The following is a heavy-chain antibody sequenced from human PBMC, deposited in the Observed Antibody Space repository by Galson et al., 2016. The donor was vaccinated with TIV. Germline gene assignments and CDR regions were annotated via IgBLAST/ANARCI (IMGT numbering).Heavy chain of an antibody. CDR3: VRGGPFSGYAEIRWFTDHFDY. CDR1: GGFFSDYY. Sequence: ETLSLTCGVSGGFFSDYYWSWIRQSPGKGLEWIGEITHSGSTHCNPSLKTRLTISVDVAKSQFFLELTSVTAADTAIYYCVRGGPFSGYAEIRWFTDHFDYWSQGSLVTVSS. J-gene: IGHJ4*02. D-gene: IGHD6-25*01. V-gene: IGHV4-34*01. CDR2: ITHSGST.